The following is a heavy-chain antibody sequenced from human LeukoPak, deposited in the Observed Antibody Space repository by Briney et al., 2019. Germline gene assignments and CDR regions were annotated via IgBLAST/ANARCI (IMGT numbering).Heavy chain of an antibody. D-gene: IGHD3-10*01. CDR2: ISYDGSNK. Sequence: HPGRSLRLSCAASGFTLSSYAMHWVRQAPGKGLEWVAVISYDGSNKYYADSVKGRFTISRDNSKNTLYLQMNSLRAEDTAVYYCARPVTGNQHWGQGTLVTVSS. CDR3: ARPVTGNQH. CDR1: GFTLSSYA. V-gene: IGHV3-30-3*01. J-gene: IGHJ1*01.